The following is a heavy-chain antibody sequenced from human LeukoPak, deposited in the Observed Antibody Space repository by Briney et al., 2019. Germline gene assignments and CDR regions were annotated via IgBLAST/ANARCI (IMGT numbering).Heavy chain of an antibody. J-gene: IGHJ1*01. CDR3: ARAPDYYGSGSVEGCFQH. CDR2: INHSGST. V-gene: IGHV4-34*01. Sequence: SETLSLTCAVYGGSFGGYYWSWIRQPPGKGLEWIGEINHSGSTNYNPSLKSRVTISVDTSKNQFSLKLSSVTAADTAVYYCARAPDYYGSGSVEGCFQHWGQGTLVTVSS. D-gene: IGHD3-10*01. CDR1: GGSFGGYY.